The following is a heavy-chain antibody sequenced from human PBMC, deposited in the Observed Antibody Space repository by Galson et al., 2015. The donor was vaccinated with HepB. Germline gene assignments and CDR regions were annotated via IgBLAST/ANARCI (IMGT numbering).Heavy chain of an antibody. J-gene: IGHJ4*02. Sequence: SLRLSCAASGFTLSFYTVNWVRQAPGKGLEWISSISSSSSYIYYTDSVKGRFTISRDNAKNSLYLQMNSLRAEDMAVYYCARGALGNDFGSVSRGEFDYWGQGTLVTVSS. CDR3: ARGALGNDFGSVSRGEFDY. CDR2: ISSSSSYI. CDR1: GFTLSFYT. V-gene: IGHV3-21*01. D-gene: IGHD3-3*01.